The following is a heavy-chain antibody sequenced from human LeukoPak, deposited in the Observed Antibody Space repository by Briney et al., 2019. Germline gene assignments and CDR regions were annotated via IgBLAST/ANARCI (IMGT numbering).Heavy chain of an antibody. Sequence: GRSLRLSCAASGFTFSSYGMHWVRQAPGKGLEWVAVISHDGSNKYYADSVKGRFTISRDNSKNTLYLQMNSLRAEDTAVYYCAKDQGVVVMGYWGQGTLVTVSS. V-gene: IGHV3-30*18. J-gene: IGHJ4*02. D-gene: IGHD2-15*01. CDR2: ISHDGSNK. CDR3: AKDQGVVVMGY. CDR1: GFTFSSYG.